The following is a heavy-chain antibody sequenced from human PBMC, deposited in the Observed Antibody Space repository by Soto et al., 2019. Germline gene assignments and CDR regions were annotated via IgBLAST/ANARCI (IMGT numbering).Heavy chain of an antibody. V-gene: IGHV4-59*01. D-gene: IGHD1-26*01. Sequence: SRVTISVDTSKNQFSLKLSSVTAADTAVYYCARVPGLLRGSYVWFDPWGQGTLGTVSS. CDR3: ARVPGLLRGSYVWFDP. J-gene: IGHJ5*02.